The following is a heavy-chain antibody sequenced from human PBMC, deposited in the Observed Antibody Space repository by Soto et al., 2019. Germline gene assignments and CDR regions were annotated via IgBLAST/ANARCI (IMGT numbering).Heavy chain of an antibody. J-gene: IGHJ4*02. CDR3: ARDPPGSHNAFDS. V-gene: IGHV6-1*01. CDR2: TYYRSRWYS. Sequence: PSQTLSLTCAISGDSVSSNGAPWNWITPSPSRGLEWLGRTYYRSRWYSDYAPSVKSRITVNPDTSQNQFSLKLSPVTHEDTAIYFCARDPPGSHNAFDSWGQGTLVTVSS. CDR1: GDSVSSNGAP.